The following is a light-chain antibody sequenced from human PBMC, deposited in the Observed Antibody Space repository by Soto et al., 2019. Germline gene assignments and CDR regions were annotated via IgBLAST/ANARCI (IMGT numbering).Light chain of an antibody. CDR3: QQYNNWPIT. Sequence: EIVMTQSPATLSVSPGERATLSCRASQSVSINLAWYQQKPGQAPRLLIYGASPRATGIPASFSGSGSGTEFTLTISSLQSEDFAVYYCQQYNNWPITFGQGTRLEIK. CDR1: QSVSIN. CDR2: GAS. V-gene: IGKV3-15*01. J-gene: IGKJ5*01.